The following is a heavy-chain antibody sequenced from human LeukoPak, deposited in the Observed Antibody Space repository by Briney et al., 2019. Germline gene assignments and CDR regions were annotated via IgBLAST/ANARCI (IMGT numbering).Heavy chain of an antibody. V-gene: IGHV3-7*05. CDR3: ARDGMGGIKAFDM. Sequence: GGSLRLSCAASGFTFSSYGMHWVRQAPGKGLEWVANIKHDGSQKYYVDSAKGRFTISRDNAKNSVYLQMNSLTAEDTAVYYCARDGMGGIKAFDMWGQGTMVTVSS. J-gene: IGHJ3*02. D-gene: IGHD3-10*01. CDR2: IKHDGSQK. CDR1: GFTFSSYG.